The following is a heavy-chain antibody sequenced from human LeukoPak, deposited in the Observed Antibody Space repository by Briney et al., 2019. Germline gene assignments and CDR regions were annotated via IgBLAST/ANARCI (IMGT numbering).Heavy chain of an antibody. CDR3: EAAGYY. CDR1: GGSFSGYY. J-gene: IGHJ4*02. V-gene: IGHV4-34*01. D-gene: IGHD6-13*01. CDR2: INHSGST. Sequence: KPSETLSLTCAVYGGSFSGYYRSWIRQPPGKGLEWIGEINHSGSTNYNPSLKSRVTISVDTSKNQFSLKLSSVTAADTAVYYCEAAGYYWGQGALVTVSS.